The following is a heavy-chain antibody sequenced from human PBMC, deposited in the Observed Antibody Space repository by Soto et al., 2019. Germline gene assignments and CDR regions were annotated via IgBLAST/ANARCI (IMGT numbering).Heavy chain of an antibody. CDR3: ARPKGPLNYCYGIDV. V-gene: IGHV5-51*01. Sequence: GESLKISCKGSGYSFTSYWIGWVRQMPGKGLEWMGIIYPGDSDTRYSPSFQGQVTISADKSISTAYLQWSSLKASDTAMYYWARPKGPLNYCYGIDVWGQGTTVTVSS. J-gene: IGHJ6*02. CDR1: GYSFTSYW. CDR2: IYPGDSDT.